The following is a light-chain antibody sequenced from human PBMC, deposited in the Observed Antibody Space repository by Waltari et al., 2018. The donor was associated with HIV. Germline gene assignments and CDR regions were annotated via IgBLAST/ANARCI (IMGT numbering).Light chain of an antibody. J-gene: IGKJ5*01. CDR3: QQYANWPFT. V-gene: IGKV3-15*01. Sequence: EKVMTQSPATLSVSPGERATFTCRASQSVYNNLAWYQQKPGQAPRLLIYDASTRATNIPARFSGSGSGTDFTLTISSLQSEDFAVYFCQQYANWPFTFGQGTRLEIK. CDR1: QSVYNN. CDR2: DAS.